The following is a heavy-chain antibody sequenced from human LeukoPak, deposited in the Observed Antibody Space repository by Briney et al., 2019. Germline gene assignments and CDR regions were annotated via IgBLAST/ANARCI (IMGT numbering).Heavy chain of an antibody. CDR3: ARRGSSTSCPYWYFDL. J-gene: IGHJ2*01. CDR1: GFTFSDYY. CDR2: ISSSSSYT. Sequence: GGSLRLSCAASGFTFSDYYMSWIRQAPGKGLEWVSYISSSSSYTNYADSVKGRFTISRDNAKNSLYLQMNSLRAEDTAVYYCARRGSSTSCPYWYFDLWGRGTLVTVSS. V-gene: IGHV3-11*06. D-gene: IGHD2-2*01.